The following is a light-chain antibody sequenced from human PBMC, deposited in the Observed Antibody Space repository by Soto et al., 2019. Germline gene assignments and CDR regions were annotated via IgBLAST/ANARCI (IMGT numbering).Light chain of an antibody. CDR3: SSYAGSNNV. CDR1: SSDVGGYNY. Sequence: QSVLTQPASVSGSPGQSITLSCTGTSSDVGGYNYVSWYQQHPGKAPKLMIYEVSKRPSGVPDRFSGSKSGNTASLTVSGLQAEDEADYYCSSYAGSNNVFGTGTKVTVL. J-gene: IGLJ1*01. V-gene: IGLV2-8*01. CDR2: EVS.